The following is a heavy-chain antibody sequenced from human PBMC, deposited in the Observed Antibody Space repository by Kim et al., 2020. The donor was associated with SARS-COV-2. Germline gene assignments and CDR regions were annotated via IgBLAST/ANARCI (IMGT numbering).Heavy chain of an antibody. CDR2: INKDGSLQ. J-gene: IGHJ6*02. Sequence: GGSLRLSCAASGFIFSDYYMTWVRQAPGKGLEWVANINKDGSLQFYVDSVKGRWNISRDNAKRSFYLQMNNLRVDDTVVYYCARGGYGLDVWGQGTTVTV. CDR3: ARGGYGLDV. V-gene: IGHV3-7*01. CDR1: GFIFSDYY.